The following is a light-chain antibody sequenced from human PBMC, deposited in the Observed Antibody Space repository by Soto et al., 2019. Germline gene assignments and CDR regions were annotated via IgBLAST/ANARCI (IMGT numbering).Light chain of an antibody. CDR1: QSVSSNF. Sequence: EIVLTQSPDTLSLSPGERATLSCRASQSVSSNFFAWYQQKPGQAPRLLIHGVSSRATGTPDRFSGSGSETDFTLTNSRLEPEDFAIYYCQQYGASPRTFGQGTKLEIK. CDR2: GVS. J-gene: IGKJ2*01. CDR3: QQYGASPRT. V-gene: IGKV3-20*01.